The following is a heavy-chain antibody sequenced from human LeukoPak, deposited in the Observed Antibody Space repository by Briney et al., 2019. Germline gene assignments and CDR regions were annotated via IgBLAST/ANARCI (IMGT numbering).Heavy chain of an antibody. CDR1: GFTFSSYA. V-gene: IGHV3-30-3*01. CDR2: ISYDGSNK. D-gene: IGHD6-25*01. Sequence: GGSLRLSCAASGFTFSSYAMHWVRQAPGKGLEWVAVISYDGSNKYYADSVKGRFTISRDNSKNTLYLQMNSLRAEDTAVYYCARDAGSVVFYYYYYGMDVWGQGTTVTVSS. J-gene: IGHJ6*02. CDR3: ARDAGSVVFYYYYYGMDV.